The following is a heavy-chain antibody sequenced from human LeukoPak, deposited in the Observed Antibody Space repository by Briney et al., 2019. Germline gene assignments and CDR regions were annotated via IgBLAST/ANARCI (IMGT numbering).Heavy chain of an antibody. Sequence: NTSETLSLTCTVSGGSISSYYWSWIRQPPGKGLEWIGYIYYSGSTNYNPSLKSRVTISVDTSKNQFSLKLSSVTAADTAVYYCARDSSVGGSWDYWGQGTLVTVSS. CDR3: ARDSSVGGSWDY. CDR2: IYYSGST. V-gene: IGHV4-59*01. D-gene: IGHD2-15*01. CDR1: GGSISSYY. J-gene: IGHJ4*02.